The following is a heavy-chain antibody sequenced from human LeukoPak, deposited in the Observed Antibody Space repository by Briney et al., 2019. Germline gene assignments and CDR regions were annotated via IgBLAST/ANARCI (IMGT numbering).Heavy chain of an antibody. J-gene: IGHJ4*02. V-gene: IGHV3-53*01. D-gene: IGHD4-17*01. CDR2: IYSGGST. Sequence: GGSLRLSCAASGFTVSSNYMSWVRQAPGKGLERVSVIYSGGSTYYADSVKGRFTISRDNSKNTLYLQMNSLRAEDTAVYYCARGDYDYGALFDYWGQGTLVTVSS. CDR3: ARGDYDYGALFDY. CDR1: GFTVSSNY.